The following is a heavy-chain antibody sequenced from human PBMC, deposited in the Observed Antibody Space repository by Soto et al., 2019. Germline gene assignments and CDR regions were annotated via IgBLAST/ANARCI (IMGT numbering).Heavy chain of an antibody. J-gene: IGHJ4*02. V-gene: IGHV1-8*01. Sequence: ASVKVSCKASGYTFTSYDINWVRQATGQGLEWMGWMNPNSGNTGYAQKFQGRVTTTRNTSISTAYMGLSSLRSEDTAVYYCARGLLRWTYYYDSSGYYLGFDYWGQGTLVTVSS. CDR3: ARGLLRWTYYYDSSGYYLGFDY. CDR1: GYTFTSYD. D-gene: IGHD3-22*01. CDR2: MNPNSGNT.